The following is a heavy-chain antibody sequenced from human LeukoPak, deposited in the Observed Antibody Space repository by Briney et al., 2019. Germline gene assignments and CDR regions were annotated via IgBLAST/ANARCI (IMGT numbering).Heavy chain of an antibody. V-gene: IGHV3-23*01. CDR3: AKSQPAAISWFDP. CDR1: GFTFSIYA. Sequence: PGGSLRLSCAASGFTFSIYAMNWVCQAPGKGLEWVSAISFSGGSTYYADSVKGRFTISRDNSKNTLYLQMNSLRVEDTAVYYCAKSQPAAISWFDPWGQGTLVTVSS. CDR2: ISFSGGST. D-gene: IGHD2-2*02. J-gene: IGHJ5*02.